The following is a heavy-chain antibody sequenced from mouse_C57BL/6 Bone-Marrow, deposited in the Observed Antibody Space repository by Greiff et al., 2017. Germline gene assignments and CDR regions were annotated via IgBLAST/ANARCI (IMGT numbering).Heavy chain of an antibody. CDR3: RRGRYYGSSRDY. CDR1: GYTFTSYW. Sequence: QVQLQQPGAELVKPGASVKLSCKASGYTFTSYWMHWVKQRPGQGLEWIGMIHPNSGSTNSNEKFKSKATLTVDKSSSTAYMQLSSLTSEDAADYYGRRGRYYGSSRDYWGQGTTLTVSS. D-gene: IGHD1-1*01. J-gene: IGHJ2*01. CDR2: IHPNSGST. V-gene: IGHV1-64*01.